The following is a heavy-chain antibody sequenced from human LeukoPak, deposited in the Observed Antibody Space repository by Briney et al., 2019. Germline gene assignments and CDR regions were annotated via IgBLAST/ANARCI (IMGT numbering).Heavy chain of an antibody. D-gene: IGHD3-3*01. Sequence: GGSLRLSCAASGFIFSSYWMSWVRQAPGKGLEWVANINQDGSEKYYVDSVKGRFTISRDNAKNSLYLQMNSLRAEDTAVYYCARDHAFSYYYYHMDVWGKGTTVTVSS. J-gene: IGHJ6*03. CDR3: ARDHAFSYYYYHMDV. CDR2: INQDGSEK. CDR1: GFIFSSYW. V-gene: IGHV3-7*01.